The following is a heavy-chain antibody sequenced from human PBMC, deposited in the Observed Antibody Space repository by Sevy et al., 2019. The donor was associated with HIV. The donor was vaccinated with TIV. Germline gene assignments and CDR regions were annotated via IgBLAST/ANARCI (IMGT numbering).Heavy chain of an antibody. CDR3: ARDRYYDASGYYYYYYGLDV. CDR2: IYSGGSK. J-gene: IGHJ6*02. Sequence: GGSLRLSCAASTFSVTDNYMSWVRQAPGKGLEWVSTIYSGGSKFYADSVKGRFPISRDYSKNTLYLQMTSLIAEDTVVYYCARDRYYDASGYYYYYYGLDVWGQGTTVTVSS. D-gene: IGHD3-22*01. V-gene: IGHV3-66*01. CDR1: TFSVTDNY.